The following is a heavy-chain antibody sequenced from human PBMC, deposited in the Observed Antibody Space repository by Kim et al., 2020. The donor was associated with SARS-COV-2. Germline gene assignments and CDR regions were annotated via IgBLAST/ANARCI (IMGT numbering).Heavy chain of an antibody. CDR1: GFTFSSYD. Sequence: GGSLRLSCAASGFTFSSYDMNWVRQAPGKWLEWISYILGSGTTTYYADSVEGRFTISRDNDKNSLYLQMNSLRAEDTAVYYCARGPKYSPFDYWGQGTVGSVSS. D-gene: IGHD5-18*01. V-gene: IGHV3-48*03. CDR3: ARGPKYSPFDY. CDR2: ILGSGTTT. J-gene: IGHJ4*02.